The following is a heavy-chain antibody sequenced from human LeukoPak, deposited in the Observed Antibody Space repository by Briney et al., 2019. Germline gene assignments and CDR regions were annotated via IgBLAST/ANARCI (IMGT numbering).Heavy chain of an antibody. Sequence: SETLSLTCAVYGGSLSGYYWSWIRQPPGKGLEWIGEINHSGSTNYNPSLKSRVTISVDTSKNQFSLKLSSVTAADTAVYYCARAKKWLRFPSAGDKYYFDYWGQGTLVTVSS. CDR3: ARAKKWLRFPSAGDKYYFDY. J-gene: IGHJ4*02. V-gene: IGHV4-34*01. CDR1: GGSLSGYY. CDR2: INHSGST. D-gene: IGHD5-12*01.